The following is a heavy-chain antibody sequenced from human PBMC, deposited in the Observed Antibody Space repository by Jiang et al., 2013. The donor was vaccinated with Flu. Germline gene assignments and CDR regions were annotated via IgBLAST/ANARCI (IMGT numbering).Heavy chain of an antibody. D-gene: IGHD1-7*01. CDR1: GGSFSGYY. CDR3: ARCRFLELYYI. J-gene: IGHJ4*02. Sequence: KPSETLSLTCAVYGGSFSGYYWSWIRQPPGKGLEWIGEINHSGSTNYNPSLKSRVTISVDTSKNQFSLKLSSVTAADTAVYYCARCRFLELYYIWGQGTLVTVSS. CDR2: INHSGST. V-gene: IGHV4-34*01.